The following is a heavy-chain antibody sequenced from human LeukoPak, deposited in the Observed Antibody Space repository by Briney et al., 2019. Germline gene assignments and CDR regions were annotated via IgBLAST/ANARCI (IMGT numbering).Heavy chain of an antibody. D-gene: IGHD2-8*01. CDR2: IKQDGSAK. J-gene: IGHJ3*02. Sequence: GGSLRLSCAASGFTFSNYAMTWVRQAPGKGLAWVANIKQDGSAKYYMDSVKGRFTISRDNAKNSLYLQMSSLGAEDTAIYYCARVNPLMAPGAFDIWGQGTVVAVSS. CDR3: ARVNPLMAPGAFDI. V-gene: IGHV3-7*01. CDR1: GFTFSNYA.